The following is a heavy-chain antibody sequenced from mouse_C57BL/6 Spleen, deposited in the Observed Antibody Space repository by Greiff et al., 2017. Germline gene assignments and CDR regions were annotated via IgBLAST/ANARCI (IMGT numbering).Heavy chain of an antibody. V-gene: IGHV1-9*01. CDR3: ARGGFYYSNSYYYAMDY. J-gene: IGHJ4*01. D-gene: IGHD2-5*01. CDR1: GYTFTGYW. Sequence: VQLQQSGAELMKPGASVKLSCKATGYTFTGYWIEWVKQRPGHGLEWIGEILPGSGSTNYNEKFKGKATFTADTSSNTAYMQLSSLTTEDSAIYYCARGGFYYSNSYYYAMDYWGQVTSVTVSS. CDR2: ILPGSGST.